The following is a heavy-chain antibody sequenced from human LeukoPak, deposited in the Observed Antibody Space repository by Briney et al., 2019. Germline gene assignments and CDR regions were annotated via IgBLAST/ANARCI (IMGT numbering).Heavy chain of an antibody. D-gene: IGHD5-12*01. CDR1: GYSFTTYW. J-gene: IGHJ4*02. CDR3: ARHPKSRYTGYESDY. Sequence: GESLKISCKASGYSFTTYWISWVRQAPGKGLEWMGIIYPADSSTEYSPSFQGQVTISVDKSVNTAYLQWSRLKASDTATYYCARHPKSRYTGYESDYWGQGTLVIVSS. CDR2: IYPADSST. V-gene: IGHV5-51*01.